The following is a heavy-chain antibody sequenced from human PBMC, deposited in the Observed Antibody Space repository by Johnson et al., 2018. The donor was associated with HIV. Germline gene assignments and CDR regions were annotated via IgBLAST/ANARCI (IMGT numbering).Heavy chain of an antibody. CDR2: VSYDGNKK. Sequence: QVQLVESGGGLVQPGRSLRLSCTGSGFTFSSYAMHWVRQAPGKGLVWVAVVSYDGNKKYYADSVKGRFTISRDNSKNTLYLQMHSLRAEDTAIYYCAKDPLVVPAATLDAFDIWGQGTMVTVSS. V-gene: IGHV3-30*04. J-gene: IGHJ3*02. CDR3: AKDPLVVPAATLDAFDI. D-gene: IGHD2-2*01. CDR1: GFTFSSYA.